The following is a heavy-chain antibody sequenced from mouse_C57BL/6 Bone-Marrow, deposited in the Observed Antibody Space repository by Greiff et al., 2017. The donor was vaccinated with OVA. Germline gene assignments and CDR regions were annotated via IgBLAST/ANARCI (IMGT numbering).Heavy chain of an antibody. CDR3: ARRGLLPSYYAMDY. D-gene: IGHD2-3*01. V-gene: IGHV1-26*01. CDR1: GYTFTDYY. CDR2: INPNNGGT. J-gene: IGHJ4*01. Sequence: EVQLQQSGPELVKPGASVKISCKASGYTFTDYYMNWVKQSHGKSLEWIGDINPNNGGTSYNQKFKGKATLTVDKSSSTAYMELRSLTSEDSAVYYCARRGLLPSYYAMDYWGQGTSVTVSS.